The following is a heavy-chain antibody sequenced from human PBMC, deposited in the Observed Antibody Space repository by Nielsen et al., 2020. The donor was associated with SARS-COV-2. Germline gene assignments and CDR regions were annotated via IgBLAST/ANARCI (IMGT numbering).Heavy chain of an antibody. D-gene: IGHD3-9*01. CDR3: ARDGEYYDILTGYYYYYGMDV. Sequence: SVKVSCKASGGTFSSYAISWVRQAPGQGLEWMGRIIPILGIANYAQKFQGRVTITADKSTSTAYMELSSLRSEDTAVYYCARDGEYYDILTGYYYYYGMDVWGQGTTVTVSS. J-gene: IGHJ6*02. CDR2: IIPILGIA. CDR1: GGTFSSYA. V-gene: IGHV1-69*04.